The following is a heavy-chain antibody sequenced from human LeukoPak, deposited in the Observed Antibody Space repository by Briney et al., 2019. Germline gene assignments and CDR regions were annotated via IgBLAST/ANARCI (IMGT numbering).Heavy chain of an antibody. CDR3: AKDLPSQETAPKHSSSWYGEAEAYYYYYYGMDV. V-gene: IGHV3-30-3*01. CDR1: GFTFSSYA. D-gene: IGHD6-13*01. J-gene: IGHJ6*02. Sequence: GGSLRLSCAASGFTFSSYAMHWVRQAPGKGLEWVAVISYDGSNKYYADSVKGRFTISRDNSKNTLYLQMNSLRAEDTAVYYCAKDLPSQETAPKHSSSWYGEAEAYYYYYYGMDVWGQGTTVTVSS. CDR2: ISYDGSNK.